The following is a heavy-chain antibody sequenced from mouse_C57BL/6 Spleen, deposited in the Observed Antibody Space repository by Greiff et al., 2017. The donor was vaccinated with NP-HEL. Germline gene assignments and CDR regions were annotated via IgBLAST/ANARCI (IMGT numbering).Heavy chain of an antibody. D-gene: IGHD1-1*01. J-gene: IGHJ2*01. CDR2: ISDGGSYT. Sequence: EVKVVESGGGLVKPGGSLKLSCAASGFTFSSYAMSWVRQTPEKRLEWVATISDGGSYTYYPDNVKGRFTISRDNAKNNLYLQMSHLKSEDTAMYYCAREYYGSSYGFDYWGQGTTLTVSS. CDR1: GFTFSSYA. CDR3: AREYYGSSYGFDY. V-gene: IGHV5-4*01.